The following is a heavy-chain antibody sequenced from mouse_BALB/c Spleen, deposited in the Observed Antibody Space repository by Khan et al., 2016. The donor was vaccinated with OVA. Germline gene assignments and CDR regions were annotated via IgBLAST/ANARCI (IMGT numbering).Heavy chain of an antibody. J-gene: IGHJ4*01. CDR1: GFSLTNYG. Sequence: QVQLKESGPGLVAPSQSLSITCTISGFSLTNYGVHWVRQPPGKGLEWLVVIWSDGSTTYNSALKSRLTISKDNSKSQVFLKMNSLQSEDTGVYFCARQPYYHYNIMDYWGQGTSVTVSS. CDR2: IWSDGST. D-gene: IGHD2-10*01. CDR3: ARQPYYHYNIMDY. V-gene: IGHV2-6-1*01.